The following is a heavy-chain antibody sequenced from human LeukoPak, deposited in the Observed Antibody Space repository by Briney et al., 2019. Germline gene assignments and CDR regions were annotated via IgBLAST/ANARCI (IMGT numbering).Heavy chain of an antibody. V-gene: IGHV1-46*01. CDR3: ARSMSHGGHFDY. J-gene: IGHJ4*02. D-gene: IGHD3-16*01. CDR1: GYTFTSQF. Sequence: ASVKVSCRASGYTFTSQFMNWVRQAPGQGLEWMGIINPYGGSTSYAQKFQGRVTMTRDTSTSTVYMEVSSLRSEDSTVYYCARSMSHGGHFDYWGQGTLVTVSS. CDR2: INPYGGST.